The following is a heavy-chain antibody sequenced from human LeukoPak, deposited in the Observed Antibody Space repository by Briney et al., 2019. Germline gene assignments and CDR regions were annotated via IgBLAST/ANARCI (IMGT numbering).Heavy chain of an antibody. CDR2: ISSSSSYI. CDR1: GFTFSSYS. Sequence: GGSLRLSCAASGFTFSSYSMNWVRQAPGKGLEWVSSISSSSSYIYYADSVKGRFTISRDNAKNSLYLQMNSLRAEDTAVYYCVRDLVRWELPEGAFDIWGQGTMVTVSS. CDR3: VRDLVRWELPEGAFDI. J-gene: IGHJ3*02. V-gene: IGHV3-21*01. D-gene: IGHD1-26*01.